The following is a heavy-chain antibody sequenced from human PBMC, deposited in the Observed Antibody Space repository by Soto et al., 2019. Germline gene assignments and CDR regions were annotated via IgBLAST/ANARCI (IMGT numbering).Heavy chain of an antibody. J-gene: IGHJ6*02. V-gene: IGHV1-69*01. CDR2: IIPMFGSP. CDR1: GGTFSSYA. D-gene: IGHD2-2*01. Sequence: QVQLVQSGAEVKKPGSSVKVSCKASGGTFSSYAISWVRQAPGQGIEWMGGIIPMFGSPKYAQKFQGRVTITADESTSTAYMELSSLRSEDTALYYCARDPQPSLVTGAIAGYYGMDVWGQGTTVTVAS. CDR3: ARDPQPSLVTGAIAGYYGMDV.